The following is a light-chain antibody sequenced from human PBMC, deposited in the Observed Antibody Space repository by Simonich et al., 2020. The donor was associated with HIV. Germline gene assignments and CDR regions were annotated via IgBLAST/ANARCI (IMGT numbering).Light chain of an antibody. V-gene: IGLV2-11*01. CDR1: SSDVGGYNY. CDR2: DVS. Sequence: QSALTQPRAVSGSPGQSVTISCTGTSSDVGGYNYVSWYQQHPGKAPKLMIYDVSKRPSWVPDRFSGSKSANTASLTISGLQAEDESDYYCSSYAGSNNLVFGGGTKLTVL. J-gene: IGLJ3*02. CDR3: SSYAGSNNLV.